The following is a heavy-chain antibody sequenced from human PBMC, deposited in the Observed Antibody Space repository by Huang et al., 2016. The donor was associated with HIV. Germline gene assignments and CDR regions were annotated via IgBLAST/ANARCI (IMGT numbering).Heavy chain of an antibody. CDR2: VHHGGST. Sequence: QVQLYQWGAGPLRPSETLSLTCGVSGGSLHGYYWTWLRQSPGRGMEWIGEVHHGGSTKYNPSLKSRVTIAVDTSKIQFSLNLTSVTATDTADYYCATSRSGSGWFLDIWGRGTLVSVS. CDR3: ATSRSGSGWFLDI. V-gene: IGHV4-34*01. CDR1: GGSLHGYY. J-gene: IGHJ2*01. D-gene: IGHD6-19*01.